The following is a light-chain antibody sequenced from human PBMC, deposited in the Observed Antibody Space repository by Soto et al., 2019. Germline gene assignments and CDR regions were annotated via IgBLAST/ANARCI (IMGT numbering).Light chain of an antibody. Sequence: EIVMTQSPATLSVSPGERVTLSCRTSQTVSSNLAWYQQQPGQAPRLLIYGASTRATGVPARFSGGGSGPEFTLTISSLQSEDFAVYYCQHFNTWPWTFGQGTKVEIK. J-gene: IGKJ1*01. CDR3: QHFNTWPWT. CDR2: GAS. V-gene: IGKV3-15*01. CDR1: QTVSSN.